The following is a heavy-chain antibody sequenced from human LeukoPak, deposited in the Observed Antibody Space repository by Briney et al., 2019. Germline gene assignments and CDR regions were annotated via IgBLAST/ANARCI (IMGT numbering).Heavy chain of an antibody. CDR1: GYTFTAHH. D-gene: IGHD6-13*01. CDR2: LNPNSGGT. V-gene: IGHV1-2*02. J-gene: IGHJ4*02. Sequence: ASVKVSCKAPGYTFTAHHVHWVRLAPGQGLEWMGWLNPNSGGTNYAQKFQGRVTMTRDTSINTAYMELNSLRSDDTAVYYCARVDANTWYGKIDYWGQGTLVTVSS. CDR3: ARVDANTWYGKIDY.